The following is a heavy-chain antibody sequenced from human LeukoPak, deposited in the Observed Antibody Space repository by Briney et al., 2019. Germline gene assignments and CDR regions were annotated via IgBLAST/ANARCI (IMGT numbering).Heavy chain of an antibody. V-gene: IGHV3-20*04. CDR1: GFTFDDYG. CDR3: ARADSSGYYASFDY. CDR2: INWNGGST. J-gene: IGHJ4*02. Sequence: GSLRLSCAASGFTFDDYGMSWVRQAPGKGLEWVSGINWNGGSTSYADSVKGRFAISRDNAKNSLYLQMNSLRAEDTALYYCARADSSGYYASFDYWGQGTLVTVSS. D-gene: IGHD3-22*01.